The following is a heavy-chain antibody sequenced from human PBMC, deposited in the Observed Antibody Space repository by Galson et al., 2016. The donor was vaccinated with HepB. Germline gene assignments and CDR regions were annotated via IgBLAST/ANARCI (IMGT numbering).Heavy chain of an antibody. J-gene: IGHJ3*02. V-gene: IGHV1-24*01. CDR1: GRSLTELS. Sequence: SVKVSCKVSGRSLTELSIHWVRQAPGKGLEWMGGFDPASDETLFAPKFQGRVTVTEDTSADTAFMEVYSLTSHDTAVYFCACPLDETTTYYDEALDIWGQGTMVIVSS. D-gene: IGHD2/OR15-2a*01. CDR2: FDPASDET. CDR3: ACPLDETTTYYDEALDI.